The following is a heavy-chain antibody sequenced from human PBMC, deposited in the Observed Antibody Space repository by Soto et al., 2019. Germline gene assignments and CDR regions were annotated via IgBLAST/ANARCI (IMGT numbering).Heavy chain of an antibody. CDR2: INHSGST. V-gene: IGHV4-34*01. J-gene: IGHJ4*02. Sequence: PSETLSLTCAVYGGSFSGYYWSWIRQPPGKGLEWIGEINHSGSTNYNPSLKGRVTISVDTSKNQFSLKLSSVTAADTAVYYCARGNKGRSTADYWGQGTLVTVSS. CDR1: GGSFSGYY. CDR3: ARGNKGRSTADY.